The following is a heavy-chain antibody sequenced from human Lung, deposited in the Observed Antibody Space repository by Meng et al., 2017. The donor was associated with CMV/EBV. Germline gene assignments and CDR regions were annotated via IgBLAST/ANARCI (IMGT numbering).Heavy chain of an antibody. Sequence: SLKISCAASGFTFSDYFMTWIRQAPGKGLEWLSYISHTGQALYYADSVKGRFTMSRDNARKSLYLQMNSLRAEDTAIYYCAREGRKAADIWGQGTLVTVSS. CDR2: ISHTGQAL. D-gene: IGHD6-6*01. CDR1: GFTFSDYF. CDR3: AREGRKAADI. V-gene: IGHV3-11*01. J-gene: IGHJ4*02.